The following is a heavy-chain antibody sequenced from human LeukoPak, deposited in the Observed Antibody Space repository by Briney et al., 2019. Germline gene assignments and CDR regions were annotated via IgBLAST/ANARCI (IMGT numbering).Heavy chain of an antibody. D-gene: IGHD5-24*01. CDR1: GFTFSSSA. CDR2: ISGSGGNK. CDR3: ARFRQRWLQSYYFDY. Sequence: GGSLRLSCAASGFTFSSSAMRWVRQAPGKGLEWVSSISGSGGNKYSADSVNGRFTVSRDNSKNTLYLQMSSLRADDTAVYYWARFRQRWLQSYYFDYWGQGTLVTVSS. J-gene: IGHJ4*02. V-gene: IGHV3-23*01.